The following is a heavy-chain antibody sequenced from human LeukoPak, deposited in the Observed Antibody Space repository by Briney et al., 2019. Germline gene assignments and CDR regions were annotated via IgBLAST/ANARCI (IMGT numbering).Heavy chain of an antibody. CDR2: ISAYNGNT. D-gene: IGHD4-4*01. Sequence: ASVQVPCKASGYTFTSYGISWVRRAPGQELEWMGWISAYNGNTNYAQNLQGRVTMTTDTSTSTAYIELGSLRSDDTAVYYCARDGYSKLGWFDPWGQGTLVTVSS. J-gene: IGHJ5*02. V-gene: IGHV1-18*01. CDR3: ARDGYSKLGWFDP. CDR1: GYTFTSYG.